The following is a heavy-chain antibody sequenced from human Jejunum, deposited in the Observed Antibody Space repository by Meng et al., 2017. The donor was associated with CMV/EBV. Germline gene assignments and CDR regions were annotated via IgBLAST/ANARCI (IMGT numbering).Heavy chain of an antibody. CDR2: FFYSATT. D-gene: IGHD3-22*01. CDR3: TRGYDSRGLSLPFDI. Sequence: GSIRSSSFYWGWIRQPPGKGLEWIGNFFYSATTYYNPSLKSRVTISMDTSKNQLSLSLTSATAADTAVYYCTRGYDSRGLSLPFDIWGRGTMVTVSS. CDR1: GSIRSSSFY. V-gene: IGHV4-39*07. J-gene: IGHJ3*02.